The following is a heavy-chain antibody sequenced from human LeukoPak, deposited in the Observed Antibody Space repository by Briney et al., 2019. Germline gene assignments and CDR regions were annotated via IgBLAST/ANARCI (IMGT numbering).Heavy chain of an antibody. V-gene: IGHV3-21*01. Sequence: GGSLRLSCAGSGFPFNTYSMNWVRQAPGKGLEWVSSIGSSSSHIYYADSVKGRFTISRDNAKNSLYLQMNSLRAEDTAVYYCARESPRYDSSGYHIWGQGTMVTVSS. CDR1: GFPFNTYS. D-gene: IGHD3-22*01. CDR2: IGSSSSHI. CDR3: ARESPRYDSSGYHI. J-gene: IGHJ3*02.